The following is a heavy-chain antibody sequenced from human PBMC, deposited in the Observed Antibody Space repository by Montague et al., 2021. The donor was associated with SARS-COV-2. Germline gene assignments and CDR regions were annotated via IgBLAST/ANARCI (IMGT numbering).Heavy chain of an antibody. CDR2: IYYSGST. J-gene: IGHJ3*02. D-gene: IGHD3-3*01. Sequence: SETLSLTCTVSGGSISSSSYYWGWIRQPPGKGLEWIGSIYYSGSTYYNPSLKSRATISVDTSENQFSLKLSSVTAADTAVYYCARGYRRITIFGVVIYDAFDIWGQGTMVTVSS. CDR3: ARGYRRITIFGVVIYDAFDI. V-gene: IGHV4-39*07. CDR1: GGSISSSSYY.